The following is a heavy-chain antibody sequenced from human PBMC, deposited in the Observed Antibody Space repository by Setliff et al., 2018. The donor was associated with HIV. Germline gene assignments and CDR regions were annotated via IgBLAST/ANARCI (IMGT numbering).Heavy chain of an antibody. J-gene: IGHJ5*01. CDR2: INHSGST. D-gene: IGHD1-7*01. CDR3: ARVRLELRQYWFDS. Sequence: SETLSLSCTASGFTFGDYAMSWIRQPPGKGLEWIGEINHSGSTNYNPSLKRRVTISVDTSKNQFSLKLNSVTAADTAVYYCARVRLELRQYWFDSWGQGSPVTVSS. V-gene: IGHV4-34*01. CDR1: GFTFGDYA.